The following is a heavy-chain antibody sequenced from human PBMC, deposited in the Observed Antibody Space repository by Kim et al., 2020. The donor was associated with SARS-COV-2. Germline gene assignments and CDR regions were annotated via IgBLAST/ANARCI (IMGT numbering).Heavy chain of an antibody. J-gene: IGHJ4*02. D-gene: IGHD3-22*01. V-gene: IGHV3-48*03. CDR3: ARQGYYYGSGFYF. Sequence: YYADSVNGRFTISRDNAKNSLYLQMNSLGAEDTALYYWARQGYYYGSGFYFWGQGTLVTVSS.